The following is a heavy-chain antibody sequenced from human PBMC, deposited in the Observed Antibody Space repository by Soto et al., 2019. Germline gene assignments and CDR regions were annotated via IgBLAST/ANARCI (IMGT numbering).Heavy chain of an antibody. CDR3: AEDHGAHGSSSSFDY. V-gene: IGHV3-23*01. J-gene: IGHJ4*02. CDR1: GFTFSSYA. D-gene: IGHD6-6*01. Sequence: GGSLRLSCAASGFTFSSYAMSWVRQAPGKGLEWVSAISGSGGSTYYADSVKGRFTISRDNSKNTLYLQMNSLRAEDTAVYYCAEDHGAHGSSSSFDYWGQGTLVTVSS. CDR2: ISGSGGST.